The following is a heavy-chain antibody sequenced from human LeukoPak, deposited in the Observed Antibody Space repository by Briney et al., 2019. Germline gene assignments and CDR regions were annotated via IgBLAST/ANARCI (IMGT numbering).Heavy chain of an antibody. CDR1: GGSISSAPYY. V-gene: IGHV4-31*03. J-gene: IGHJ4*02. CDR3: AREGYYYDSSGPIDY. D-gene: IGHD3-22*01. CDR2: ISHSGNT. Sequence: SETLSLTCTVSGGSISSAPYYWSWIRQRPGKGLEWMGYISHSGNTYYNPSLKSRLNISADTSRNQFPLKLRSVTAADTALYFCAREGYYYDSSGPIDYWGQGTRVTVSS.